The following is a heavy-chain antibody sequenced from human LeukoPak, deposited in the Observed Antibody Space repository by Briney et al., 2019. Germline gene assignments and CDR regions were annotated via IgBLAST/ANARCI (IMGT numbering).Heavy chain of an antibody. CDR2: IWYDGSNK. CDR3: AREGARYYDSSGYYSPFDY. Sequence: GGSLRLSCAASGFTFSSYGMHWVRQAPGKGLEWVAVIWYDGSNKYYADSVKGRFTMSRDNSKNTLYLQMNSLRAEDTAVYYCAREGARYYDSSGYYSPFDYWGQGTLVTVSS. CDR1: GFTFSSYG. J-gene: IGHJ4*02. D-gene: IGHD3-22*01. V-gene: IGHV3-33*01.